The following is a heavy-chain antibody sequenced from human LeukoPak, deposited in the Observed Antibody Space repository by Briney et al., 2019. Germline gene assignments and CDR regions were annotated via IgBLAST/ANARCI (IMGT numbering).Heavy chain of an antibody. CDR2: MNPNSGNT. V-gene: IGHV1-8*03. D-gene: IGHD3-10*01. Sequence: ASVKVSCKASGYTFTSYDINWVRQATGQGLEWMGWMNPNSGNTGYAQKFQGRVTITRNTSISTAYMELSSLRSEDTAVYYCARGVGDIVTLEDYYYMDVWGKGTTVTVSS. CDR1: GYTFTSYD. J-gene: IGHJ6*03. CDR3: ARGVGDIVTLEDYYYMDV.